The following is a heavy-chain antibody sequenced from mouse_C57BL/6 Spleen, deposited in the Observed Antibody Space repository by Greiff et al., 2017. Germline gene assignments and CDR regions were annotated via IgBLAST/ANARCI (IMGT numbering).Heavy chain of an antibody. CDR1: GFTFSDYG. D-gene: IGHD1-1*01. V-gene: IGHV5-17*01. CDR2: ISSGSSTI. Sequence: EVMLVESGGGLVKPGGSLKLSCAASGFTFSDYGMHWVRQAPEKGLEWVPHISSGSSTIYYADTVKGRFTISRDNAKNTLFLQMTSLRSEDTAMYYCARGGGYYGSSYDFDYWGQGTTLTVSS. J-gene: IGHJ2*01. CDR3: ARGGGYYGSSYDFDY.